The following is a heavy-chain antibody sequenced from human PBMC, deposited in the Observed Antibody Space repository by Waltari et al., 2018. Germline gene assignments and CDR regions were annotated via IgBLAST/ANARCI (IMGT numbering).Heavy chain of an antibody. CDR3: AKTLTGAVTGYDF. D-gene: IGHD6-19*01. CDR2: IKQDGSAE. CDR1: GFTFGMYW. J-gene: IGHJ4*02. V-gene: IGHV3-7*01. Sequence: EVQLVESGGGLVQPGGSLRLPCAASGFTFGMYWMTWVRQAPGKGLEWGANIKQDGSAEYYVDSLEGRFTISRDNAKNSLYLQMSNLRAEDTAVYYCAKTLTGAVTGYDFWGQGTLVTVSS.